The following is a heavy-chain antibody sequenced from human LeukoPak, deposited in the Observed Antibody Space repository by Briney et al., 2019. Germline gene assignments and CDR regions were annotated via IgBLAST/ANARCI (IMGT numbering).Heavy chain of an antibody. CDR3: ARHQLRYFD. V-gene: IGHV4-34*01. CDR2: INHSGST. D-gene: IGHD3-9*01. J-gene: IGHJ4*02. Sequence: PSETLSLTCAVYGGSFSGYYWSWIRQPPGKGLEWIGEINHSGSTNYNPSLKSRVTISVDTSKNQFSLKLSSVTAADTAMYYCARHQLRYFDWSQGTLVTVSS. CDR1: GGSFSGYY.